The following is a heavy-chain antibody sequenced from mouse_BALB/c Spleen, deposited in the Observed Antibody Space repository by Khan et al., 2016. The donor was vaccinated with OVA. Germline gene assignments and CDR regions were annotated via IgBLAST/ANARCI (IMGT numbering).Heavy chain of an antibody. J-gene: IGHJ3*01. CDR1: GYTFTDFT. V-gene: IGHV1S137*01. CDR3: GRGGGGDRFAY. CDR2: VSTYYGDA. Sequence: VQLQQSGAELVRPGVSVKISCKGSGYTFTDFTMHWVKQSHAKSLEWIGVVSTYYGDATYNQNFKGKATMTVDKSSSTAYMELARLTSEDSAIYECGRGGGGDRFAYWGQGTLVTVSA.